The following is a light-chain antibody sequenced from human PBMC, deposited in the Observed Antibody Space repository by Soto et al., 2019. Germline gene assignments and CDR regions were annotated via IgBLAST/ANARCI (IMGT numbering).Light chain of an antibody. CDR3: SSYAVSDNFVL. Sequence: QSALTQPPSASGSPGQSVTISCAGTSSDVGAYNSVSWYQQHPGKAPKLMIYEVTKRPSGVPDRFFGSKSGSTASLTVSGLQADDEADYYCSSYAVSDNFVLFGGGTKLTVL. CDR2: EVT. CDR1: SSDVGAYNS. J-gene: IGLJ3*02. V-gene: IGLV2-8*01.